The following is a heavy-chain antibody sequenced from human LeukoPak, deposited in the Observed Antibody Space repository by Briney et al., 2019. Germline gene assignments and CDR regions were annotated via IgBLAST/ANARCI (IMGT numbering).Heavy chain of an antibody. Sequence: PSETLSLTCADYGGSFSGYFWSWIRQSPGKGLEWIGEINHSGRINYNPSLKSRVTISVDTSKNQFSLKLSSVTAADTSVYYCARGLGREAYYDFWSGSVVHNWFDPWGQGTLVNVAS. V-gene: IGHV4-34*01. CDR2: INHSGRI. D-gene: IGHD3-3*01. CDR1: GGSFSGYF. CDR3: ARGLGREAYYDFWSGSVVHNWFDP. J-gene: IGHJ5*02.